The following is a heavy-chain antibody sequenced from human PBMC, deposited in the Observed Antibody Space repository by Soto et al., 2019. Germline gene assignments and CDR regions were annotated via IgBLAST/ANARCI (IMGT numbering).Heavy chain of an antibody. CDR2: ISGSGGRS. Sequence: EVQLLESGGAVVQPRGSLRLSCAASGFTFDTYVMNWVRQAPGKGLEWVSGISGSGGRSYYADSVKGRFTISRDNSKNTLFLNMNRLGAEDTALYDGAVTRLYDSNARYDHREAFDIWGQGTVVTVS. CDR1: GFTFDTYV. J-gene: IGHJ3*02. D-gene: IGHD3-16*01. V-gene: IGHV3-23*01. CDR3: AVTRLYDSNARYDHREAFDI.